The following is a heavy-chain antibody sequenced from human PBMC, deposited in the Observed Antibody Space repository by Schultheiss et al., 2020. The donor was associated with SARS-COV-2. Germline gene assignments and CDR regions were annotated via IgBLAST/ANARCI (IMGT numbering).Heavy chain of an antibody. Sequence: GGSLRLSCAASGFTFSSYAMHWVRQAPGKGLEWVAVISYDGSNKYYADSVKGRFTISRDNSKNTLYLQMNSLRAEDTAVYYCAKEWDGSGSYHFDYWGQGTLVTVSS. CDR3: AKEWDGSGSYHFDY. J-gene: IGHJ4*02. CDR2: ISYDGSNK. CDR1: GFTFSSYA. V-gene: IGHV3-30*07. D-gene: IGHD3-10*01.